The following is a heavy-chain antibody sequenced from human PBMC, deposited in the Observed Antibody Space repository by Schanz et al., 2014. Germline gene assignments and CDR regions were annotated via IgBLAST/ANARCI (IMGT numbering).Heavy chain of an antibody. CDR1: GYTFTGYS. CDR2: INPNSGGT. J-gene: IGHJ5*01. Sequence: QVQLVQSGAEVKEPGASVKVSCKASGYTFTGYSMHWVRQAPGQGLEWMGRINPNSGGTNYAQKFQGRVTMTRDTSISTVYMELTRLTFDDTAIYYCARDSDVSKYNLFDSWGQGTLVTVSS. V-gene: IGHV1-2*06. CDR3: ARDSDVSKYNLFDS.